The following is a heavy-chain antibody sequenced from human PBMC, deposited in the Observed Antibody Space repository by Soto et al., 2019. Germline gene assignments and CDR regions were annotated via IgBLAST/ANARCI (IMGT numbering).Heavy chain of an antibody. J-gene: IGHJ2*01. CDR3: AKGGGYYWYFDL. Sequence: EVQLLESGGGLVQPGGSLRLSCAASGFTSSSYAMSWVRQAPGKGLEWVSAITGTGGSTYYADSVKGPFTISRDNYKTTLYLQMNSLRAEDTALYYCAKGGGYYWYFDLWGRGTLVTVSS. V-gene: IGHV3-23*01. CDR2: ITGTGGST. CDR1: GFTSSSYA. D-gene: IGHD3-22*01.